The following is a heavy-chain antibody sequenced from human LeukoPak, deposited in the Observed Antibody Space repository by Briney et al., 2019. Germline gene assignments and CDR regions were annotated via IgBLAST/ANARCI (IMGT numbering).Heavy chain of an antibody. D-gene: IGHD3-16*01. CDR3: AAHGGDYDYDAFDI. Sequence: SETLSLTCTVSGGSLSSYYWSWIRQPPGKGLEWIGYIYTSGSTNYNPSLKSRVTISVDTSKNQFSLKLSSVTAADTAVYYCAAHGGDYDYDAFDIWGQGTMVTVSS. V-gene: IGHV4-4*09. J-gene: IGHJ3*02. CDR2: IYTSGST. CDR1: GGSLSSYY.